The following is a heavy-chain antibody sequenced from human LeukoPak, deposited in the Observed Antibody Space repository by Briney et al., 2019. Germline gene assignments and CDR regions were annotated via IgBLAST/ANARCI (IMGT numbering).Heavy chain of an antibody. J-gene: IGHJ4*02. CDR1: GASFTRDNW. D-gene: IGHD3-10*01. CDR3: AREVSDYYYGSGSYYNGHRYYFDY. CDR2: INHSGST. Sequence: SETLSLTCAVSGASFTRDNWWSWVRQSPGKGLEWIGEINHSGSTNYNPSLKSRVTISVDTSKNQFSLKLSSVTAADTAVYYCAREVSDYYYGSGSYYNGHRYYFDYWGQGTLVTVSS. V-gene: IGHV4-4*02.